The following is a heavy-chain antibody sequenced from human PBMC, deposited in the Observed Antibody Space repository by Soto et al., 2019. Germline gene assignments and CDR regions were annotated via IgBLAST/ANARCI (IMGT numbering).Heavy chain of an antibody. J-gene: IGHJ5*02. CDR2: INHSGST. Sequence: QVQLQQWGAGLLKPSETLSLTCAVYGGSFSGYYWSWIRQPTGKGLEWIGEINHSGSTNYNPSLKSRVTISVDTSKIQFSLKLSSVTAADTAVYYCAGGYYGSGSYSNWFDPWGQGTLVTVSS. CDR1: GGSFSGYY. V-gene: IGHV4-34*01. D-gene: IGHD3-10*01. CDR3: AGGYYGSGSYSNWFDP.